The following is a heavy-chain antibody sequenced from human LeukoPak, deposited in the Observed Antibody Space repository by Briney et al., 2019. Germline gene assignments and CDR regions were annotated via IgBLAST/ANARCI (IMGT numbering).Heavy chain of an antibody. V-gene: IGHV4-59*02. J-gene: IGHJ4*02. CDR1: GGSVSSHY. D-gene: IGHD3-22*01. CDR3: ARVLGSGYTYYFDY. CDR2: IYYSGST. Sequence: PSETQSLTCTVSGGSVSSHYWSWIRQPPGKGLEWIGYIYYSGSTNYNPSLKSRVTISVDTSKNQFSLKLSSVTAADTAVYYCARVLGSGYTYYFDYWGQGTLVTVSS.